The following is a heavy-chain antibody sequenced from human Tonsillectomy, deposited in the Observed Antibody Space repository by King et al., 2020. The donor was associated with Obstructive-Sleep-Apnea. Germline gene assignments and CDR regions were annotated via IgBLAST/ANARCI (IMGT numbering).Heavy chain of an antibody. CDR1: GGSISSGGYY. V-gene: IGHV4-31*03. D-gene: IGHD3-22*01. J-gene: IGHJ4*02. CDR3: ASLIYYDSSGYYEGYYFDY. Sequence: QLQESGPGLVKPSQTLSLTCTVSGGSISSGGYYWRWIRQHPGKGLEWIGYIYYSGSTYYNPSLKSRVTISVDTSKNQFSLKLSSVTAADTAVYYCASLIYYDSSGYYEGYYFDYWGQGTLVTVSS. CDR2: IYYSGST.